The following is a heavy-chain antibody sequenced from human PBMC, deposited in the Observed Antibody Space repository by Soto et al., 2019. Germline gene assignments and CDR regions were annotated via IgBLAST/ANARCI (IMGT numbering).Heavy chain of an antibody. Sequence: GGSLRLSCAASGFTFSSYGMHWVRQAPGKGLEWVAVIWYDGSNKYYADSVKGRFTISRDNSKNTLYLQMNSLRAEDTAVYYCARGQLPTANWFDPWGQGTLVTVSS. CDR1: GFTFSSYG. V-gene: IGHV3-33*01. CDR3: ARGQLPTANWFDP. CDR2: IWYDGSNK. J-gene: IGHJ5*02. D-gene: IGHD2-2*01.